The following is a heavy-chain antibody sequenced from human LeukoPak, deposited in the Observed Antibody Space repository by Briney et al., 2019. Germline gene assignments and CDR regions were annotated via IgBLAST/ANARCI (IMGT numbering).Heavy chain of an antibody. CDR3: ARELDGYNSKPLDY. Sequence: SQTLSLTCAISGDIVSTNSVAWNWIRQSPSRGLEWLGRTYYRSKWYNDYAVSVKSRITINPDTSKNQISLQLKSVTPEDTAVYYCARELDGYNSKPLDYWGQGTLVTVSS. V-gene: IGHV6-1*01. J-gene: IGHJ4*02. D-gene: IGHD5-24*01. CDR2: TYYRSKWYN. CDR1: GDIVSTNSVA.